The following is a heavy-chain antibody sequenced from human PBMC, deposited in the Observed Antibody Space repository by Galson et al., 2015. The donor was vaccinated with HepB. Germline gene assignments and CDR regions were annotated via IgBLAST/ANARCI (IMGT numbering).Heavy chain of an antibody. Sequence: SVKVSCKASGYTFTSYGISWVRQAPGQGLEWMGWVSTYDGGTAYGQKLQGRVTMTTDTSTSTVYMEVRSLRSDDTAVYYCARDWFCSGGRCLDVFDVWGQGTMVTVSS. CDR1: GYTFTSYG. CDR3: ARDWFCSGGRCLDVFDV. CDR2: VSTYDGGT. J-gene: IGHJ3*01. D-gene: IGHD2-15*01. V-gene: IGHV1-18*01.